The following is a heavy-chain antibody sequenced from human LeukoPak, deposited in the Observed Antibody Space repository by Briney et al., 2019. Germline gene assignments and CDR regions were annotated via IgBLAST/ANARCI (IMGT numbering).Heavy chain of an antibody. Sequence: GGSLRLSCAASGFTFSSYAMSWVRQAPGKGLEWVSAISGSGGSTYYADSVKGRFTISRDNAKNSLYLQMNSLRAEDTAVYYCARDGRGVTNAFDIWGQGTMVTVSS. V-gene: IGHV3-23*01. D-gene: IGHD3-10*01. CDR3: ARDGRGVTNAFDI. J-gene: IGHJ3*02. CDR1: GFTFSSYA. CDR2: ISGSGGST.